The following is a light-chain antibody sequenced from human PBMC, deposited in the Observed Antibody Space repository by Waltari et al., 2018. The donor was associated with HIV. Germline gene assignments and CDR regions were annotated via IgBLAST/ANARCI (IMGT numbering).Light chain of an antibody. CDR2: AVS. Sequence: QSALTQPASVSGSPGQSITISCTGTSSAFGGYNSVSWYQLHPGKAPKLMIYAVSNRPSGVSNRFSGSKSDNTASLTISGLQAEDEADYYCSSYTSTSTVYVFGTGTEVTVL. V-gene: IGLV2-14*03. CDR1: SSAFGGYNS. J-gene: IGLJ1*01. CDR3: SSYTSTSTVYV.